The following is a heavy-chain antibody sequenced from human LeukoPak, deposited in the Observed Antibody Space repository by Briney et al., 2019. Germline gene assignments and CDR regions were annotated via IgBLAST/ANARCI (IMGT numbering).Heavy chain of an antibody. J-gene: IGHJ4*02. Sequence: GESLKISCKGSGYSFTSYWIGWVRQMPGKGLEWIGIIYPGDSDTRYSPSFQGQVTISADKSISTAYLQWSSLKASDTAMYYCATSGGEMATISPYFDYWGQGTLVTVSS. CDR2: IYPGDSDT. D-gene: IGHD5-24*01. V-gene: IGHV5-51*01. CDR1: GYSFTSYW. CDR3: ATSGGEMATISPYFDY.